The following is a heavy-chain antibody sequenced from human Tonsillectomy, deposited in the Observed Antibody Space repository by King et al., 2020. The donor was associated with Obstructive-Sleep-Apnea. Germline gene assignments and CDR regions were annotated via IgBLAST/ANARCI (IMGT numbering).Heavy chain of an antibody. CDR2: ISSSSSTL. J-gene: IGHJ3*02. Sequence: VQLVESGGGLAQPGGSLRLSCAASGFTFSRYSMNWVRQAPGKGLEWVSYISSSSSTLYYADSAKGRFTISRDNAKNSLFLQMNSLRVEDTAVYYCAREGYCSSTSCSVDTFNIWGQGTMVTVSS. CDR1: GFTFSRYS. CDR3: AREGYCSSTSCSVDTFNI. V-gene: IGHV3-48*01. D-gene: IGHD2-2*01.